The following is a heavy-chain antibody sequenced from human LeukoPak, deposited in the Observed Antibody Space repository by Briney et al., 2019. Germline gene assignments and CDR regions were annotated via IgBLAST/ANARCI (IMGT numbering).Heavy chain of an antibody. D-gene: IGHD3-10*01. Sequence: GGSLRLSCAASGFTFSSYWMSWVRQAPGKGLEWVANIKQDGSEKYYVDSVNGRFTISRDNAKNSLYLQMNSLRAEDTAVYYCARDLIRGPAWSDYWGQGTLVTVSS. J-gene: IGHJ4*02. V-gene: IGHV3-7*01. CDR1: GFTFSSYW. CDR3: ARDLIRGPAWSDY. CDR2: IKQDGSEK.